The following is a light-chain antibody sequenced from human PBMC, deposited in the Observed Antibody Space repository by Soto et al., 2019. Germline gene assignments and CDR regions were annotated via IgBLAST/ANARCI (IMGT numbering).Light chain of an antibody. CDR1: QSFSSY. CDR3: QQRSNLPPLP. Sequence: EIVLTHSPATLSLSPGERATLSCRASQSFSSYLAWYQQKPGQAPRLLIYDASNRATGIPARFSGSGSGTDFTLTISSLEPEDFAVYYCQQRSNLPPLPFAQRTRLEI. CDR2: DAS. J-gene: IGKJ5*01. V-gene: IGKV3-11*01.